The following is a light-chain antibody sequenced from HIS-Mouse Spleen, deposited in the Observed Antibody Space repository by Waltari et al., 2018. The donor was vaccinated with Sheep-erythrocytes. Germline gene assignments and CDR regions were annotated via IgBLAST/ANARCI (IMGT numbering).Light chain of an antibody. V-gene: IGKV1-13*01. CDR1: QGISSA. CDR2: DAS. CDR3: QQFNNYPRT. Sequence: AIQLTQSPSSLSASVGDRFTITCRASQGISSALACYQQKPGKAPKLLIYDASSLESGVPSRFSGSGSGTDFTLTISSLQPEDFATYYCQQFNNYPRTFGQGTKVEIK. J-gene: IGKJ1*01.